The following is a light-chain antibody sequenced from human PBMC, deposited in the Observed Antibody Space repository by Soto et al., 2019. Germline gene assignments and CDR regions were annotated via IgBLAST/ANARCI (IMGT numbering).Light chain of an antibody. V-gene: IGKV2-30*02. Sequence: DVVMTQSPLSLPVTLGQPASISCRSSQSLVHSDGNTYLSWFQQRPGQSPRRLLYKVSNRDSGVPDRFSGSGSGTDFTLKISRVEAEDVGVYYCMQATRWPWMFGQGTKVEIE. CDR3: MQATRWPWM. J-gene: IGKJ1*01. CDR2: KVS. CDR1: QSLVHSDGNTY.